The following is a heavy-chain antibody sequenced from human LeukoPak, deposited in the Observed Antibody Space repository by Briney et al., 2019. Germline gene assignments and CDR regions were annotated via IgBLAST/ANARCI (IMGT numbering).Heavy chain of an antibody. CDR1: GFTFSSYS. V-gene: IGHV3-21*01. D-gene: IGHD2-2*01. J-gene: IGHJ4*02. Sequence: PGGSLRLSCAASGFTFSSYSMNWVRQAPGKRLEWVSSISSSSSYIYYADSVKGRFTISRDNAKNSLYLQMNSLRAEDTAVYYCARVGCSSTSCYVDYWGQGTLVTVSS. CDR2: ISSSSSYI. CDR3: ARVGCSSTSCYVDY.